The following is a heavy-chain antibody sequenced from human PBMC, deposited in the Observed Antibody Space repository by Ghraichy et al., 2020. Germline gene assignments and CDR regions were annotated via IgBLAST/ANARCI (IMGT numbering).Heavy chain of an antibody. V-gene: IGHV4-59*01. Sequence: SETLSLTCTVSGGSISSYYWSWIRQPPGKGLEWIGYIYYSGSTNYNPSLKSRVTISVDTSKNQFSLKLSSVTAADTAVYYCAGDDTRDSSWADYGMDVWGEGTTVTVSS. J-gene: IGHJ6*04. CDR3: AGDDTRDSSWADYGMDV. CDR2: IYYSGST. CDR1: GGSISSYY. D-gene: IGHD6-13*01.